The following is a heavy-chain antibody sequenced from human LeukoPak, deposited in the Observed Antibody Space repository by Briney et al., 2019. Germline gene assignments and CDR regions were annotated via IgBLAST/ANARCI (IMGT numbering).Heavy chain of an antibody. J-gene: IGHJ6*02. CDR3: AREVRISSSWYFYGMDV. CDR1: GYTFTGYY. CDR2: INPNSGGT. V-gene: IGHV1-2*02. Sequence: ASVKVSCKASGYTFTGYYMHWVRQAPGQGLGWMGWINPNSGGTNYAQKFQGRVTMTRDTSISTAYMELSRLRSDDTAVYYCAREVRISSSWYFYGMDVWGQGTTVTVFS. D-gene: IGHD6-13*01.